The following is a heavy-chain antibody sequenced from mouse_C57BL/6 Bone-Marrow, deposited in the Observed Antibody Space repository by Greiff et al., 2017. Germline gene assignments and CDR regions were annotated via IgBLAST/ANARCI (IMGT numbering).Heavy chain of an antibody. CDR2: ISYDGSN. CDR3: ARDFSPYAMDY. CDR1: GYSITSGYY. Sequence: ESGPGLVKPSQSLSLTCSVTGYSITSGYYWNWIRQFPGNKLEWMGYISYDGSNNYNPSLKNRISITRDTSKNQFFLKLNSVTTEDTATYYCARDFSPYAMDYWGQGTSVTVSS. J-gene: IGHJ4*01. V-gene: IGHV3-6*01.